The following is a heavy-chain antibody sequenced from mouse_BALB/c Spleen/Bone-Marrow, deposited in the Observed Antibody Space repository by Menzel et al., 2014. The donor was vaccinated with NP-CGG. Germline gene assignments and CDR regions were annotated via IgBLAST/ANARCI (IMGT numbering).Heavy chain of an antibody. D-gene: IGHD1-2*01. V-gene: IGHV4-1*02. Sequence: EVKVVESGGGLVQPGGSLKLSCAASGFDFSRYWMTWVRQAPGKGLEWIGEINPDSSTINYTPSLKDKFIISRDNAKNTLFLQMSKVRSEDTALYYRSRPGYYGLREVWGAGTTVTVSS. CDR3: SRPGYYGLREV. CDR2: INPDSSTI. J-gene: IGHJ1*01. CDR1: GFDFSRYW.